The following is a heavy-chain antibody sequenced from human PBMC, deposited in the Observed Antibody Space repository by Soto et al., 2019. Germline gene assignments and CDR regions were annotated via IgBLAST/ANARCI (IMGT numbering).Heavy chain of an antibody. V-gene: IGHV3-11*01. D-gene: IGHD3-10*01. J-gene: IGHJ4*02. CDR1: GFTFSDYY. Sequence: QVHLVESGGGLVKPGGSLRLSCAASGFTFSDYYMTWIRQAPGKGLEWVPYISSGGSSIYYADSVKGRFTISRDNAKNSLYLQMNSLRAEDTAMYYCASLAIGTIIRGAPDFWGQGTLVTVSS. CDR2: ISSGGSSI. CDR3: ASLAIGTIIRGAPDF.